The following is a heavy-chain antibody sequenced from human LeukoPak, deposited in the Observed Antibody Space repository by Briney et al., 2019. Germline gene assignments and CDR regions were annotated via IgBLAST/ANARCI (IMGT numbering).Heavy chain of an antibody. J-gene: IGHJ6*03. V-gene: IGHV4-34*01. CDR1: GGSISSYY. CDR2: INHSGST. Sequence: PSETLSLTCTVSGGSISSYYWSWIRQPPGKGLEWIGVINHSGSTNYNPSLKSRVTISVDTSKNQFSLKLSSVTAADTAVYYCARGLRLGNCSSTRCGSYMAVWGKGATVTVSS. D-gene: IGHD2-2*01. CDR3: ARGLRLGNCSSTRCGSYMAV.